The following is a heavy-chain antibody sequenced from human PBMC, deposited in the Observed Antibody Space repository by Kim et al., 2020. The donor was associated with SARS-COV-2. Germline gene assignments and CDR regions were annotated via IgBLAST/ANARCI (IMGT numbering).Heavy chain of an antibody. J-gene: IGHJ4*02. CDR1: GYTFTSYA. CDR3: ARDLAVVVVAAPFDY. CDR2: INTNPGNP. Sequence: ASVKVSCKASGYTFTSYAMNWVRQAPGQGLEWKGWINTNPGNPTYAQGFTGRFVFSLDTSVSTAYLQISSLKAEDTAVYYCARDLAVVVVAAPFDYWGQRTLVTVSS. V-gene: IGHV7-4-1*02. D-gene: IGHD2-15*01.